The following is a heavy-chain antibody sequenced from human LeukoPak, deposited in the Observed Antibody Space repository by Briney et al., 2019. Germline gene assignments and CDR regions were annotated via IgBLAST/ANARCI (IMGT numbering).Heavy chain of an antibody. J-gene: IGHJ4*02. Sequence: PGGSLRLSCAASGFTFSSYSMNWVRQAPGKGLEWVSSISSISSYIYYADSVKGRFTISRDNAKKSLYLQMNSLRAEDTAVYYCARDLGVVVISETGYFDYWGQGTLVTVSS. V-gene: IGHV3-21*01. CDR1: GFTFSSYS. CDR2: ISSISSYI. CDR3: ARDLGVVVISETGYFDY. D-gene: IGHD3-22*01.